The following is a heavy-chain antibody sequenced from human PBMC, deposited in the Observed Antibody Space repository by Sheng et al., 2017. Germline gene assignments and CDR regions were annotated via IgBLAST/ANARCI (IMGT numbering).Heavy chain of an antibody. CDR3: ARGLVFYDFWSGYYTGTRSWFDP. J-gene: IGHJ5*02. Sequence: QVQLQQWGAGLLKPSETLSLTCAVYGGSFSGYYWSWIRQPPGKGLEWIGEINHSGSTNYNPSLKSRVTISVDTSKNQFSLKLSSVTAADTAVYYCARGLVFYDFWSGYYTGTRSWFDPWGQGTLVTVSS. D-gene: IGHD3-3*01. CDR2: INHSGST. V-gene: IGHV4-34*01. CDR1: GGSFSGYY.